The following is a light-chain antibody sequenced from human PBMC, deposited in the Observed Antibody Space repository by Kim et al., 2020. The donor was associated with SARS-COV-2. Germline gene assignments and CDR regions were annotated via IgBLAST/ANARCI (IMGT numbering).Light chain of an antibody. J-gene: IGKJ2*03. Sequence: EIVMTQSPATLSVSPGERATLSCRASQTVSSNLAWYQQKSGQAPRLLTYGASTRATGIPARFSGSGSGTEFTLTISSLQSEDFAVYYCQQYNTWPPGFGQGTKLEI. CDR3: QQYNTWPPG. V-gene: IGKV3-15*01. CDR2: GAS. CDR1: QTVSSN.